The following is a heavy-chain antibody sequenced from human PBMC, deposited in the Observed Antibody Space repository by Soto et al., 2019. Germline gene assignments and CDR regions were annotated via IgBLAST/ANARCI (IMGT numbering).Heavy chain of an antibody. CDR1: GGTFSSYA. J-gene: IGHJ4*02. Sequence: QVQLVQSGAEVKKPGSSVKVCCKASGGTFSSYAISWVRQAAGQGLEWMGGIIPIFGTANYAQKFQGRVTITADESTSTAYMELSSLRSEDTAVYYCARDQAVAGPGGYYFDYWGQGTLVTVSS. CDR3: ARDQAVAGPGGYYFDY. CDR2: IIPIFGTA. V-gene: IGHV1-69*01. D-gene: IGHD6-19*01.